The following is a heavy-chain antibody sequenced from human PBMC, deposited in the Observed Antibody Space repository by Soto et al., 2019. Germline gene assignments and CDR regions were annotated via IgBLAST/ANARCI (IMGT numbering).Heavy chain of an antibody. J-gene: IGHJ4*01. V-gene: IGHV3-30*18. Sequence: PGGSLRLSCASSVFTFSSYGMRWVRQSPGKGLEWVAVISYDGSNKYYADSVKGRFTISRDNSKNTLYLQMNSLRAEDTAVYYCAKYKRRYLEYFGHETLANVSS. CDR2: ISYDGSNK. CDR3: AKYKRRYLEY. CDR1: VFTFSSYG. D-gene: IGHD1-20*01.